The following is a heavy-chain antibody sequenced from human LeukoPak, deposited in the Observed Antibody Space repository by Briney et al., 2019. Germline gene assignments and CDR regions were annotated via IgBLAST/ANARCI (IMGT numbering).Heavy chain of an antibody. D-gene: IGHD3-16*01. J-gene: IGHJ4*02. CDR1: GVTVSTND. Sequence: GGSLRLSCAASGVTVSTNDMTGVRQAPRKGREWVSVLYSDGNTKYADSVKGRFTISRDNSKNTLYLQMNSLSPEDTAVYYCARGVEPLAANTLAYWGQGTLVTVSS. CDR2: LYSDGNT. CDR3: ARGVEPLAANTLAY. V-gene: IGHV3-53*01.